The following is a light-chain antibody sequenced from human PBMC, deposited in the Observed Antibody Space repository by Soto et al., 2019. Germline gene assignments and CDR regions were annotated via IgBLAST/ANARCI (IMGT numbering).Light chain of an antibody. CDR1: GSNLGRNY. Sequence: QSVLTQPPSVSATPGQKVTISCSGSGSNLGRNYVSWYQQLPGTAPKLLIYDNVYHFSGIPDRFSGSKSGTSATLGITGLQTGDEGDYYCGSWDNSLSSYVFGTGTKVTVL. CDR3: GSWDNSLSSYV. J-gene: IGLJ1*01. V-gene: IGLV1-51*01. CDR2: DNV.